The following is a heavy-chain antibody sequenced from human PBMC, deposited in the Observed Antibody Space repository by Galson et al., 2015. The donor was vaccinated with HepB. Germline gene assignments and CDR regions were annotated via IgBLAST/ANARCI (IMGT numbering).Heavy chain of an antibody. CDR1: GGSISSSSYY. V-gene: IGHV4-39*01. J-gene: IGHJ4*02. D-gene: IGHD3-22*01. CDR3: AISGGSTMIVVVPLY. CDR2: IYYSGST. Sequence: SLTCTVSGGSISSSSYYWGWIRQPPGKGLEWIGSIYYSGSTYYNPSLKSRVTISVDTSKNQFSLKLSSVTAADTAVYYCAISGGSTMIVVVPLYWGQGTLVTVSS.